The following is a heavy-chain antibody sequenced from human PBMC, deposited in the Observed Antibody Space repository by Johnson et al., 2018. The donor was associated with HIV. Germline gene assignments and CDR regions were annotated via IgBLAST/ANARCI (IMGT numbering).Heavy chain of an antibody. J-gene: IGHJ3*02. V-gene: IGHV3-33*06. D-gene: IGHD6-13*01. Sequence: QVQLVESGGGLVQPGRSLRLSCAASGFTFSSYGMHWVRQAPGKGLEWVSLIWYDGSSKYYADSVKGRFTISRDNSKNALYLQMNSLRAEDTAVYYCAKGVTASTSWLDDALDIWGQGTMVTVSS. CDR3: AKGVTASTSWLDDALDI. CDR1: GFTFSSYG. CDR2: IWYDGSSK.